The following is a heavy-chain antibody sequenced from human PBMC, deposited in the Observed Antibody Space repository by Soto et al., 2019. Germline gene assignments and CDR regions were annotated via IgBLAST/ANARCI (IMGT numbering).Heavy chain of an antibody. V-gene: IGHV3-23*01. D-gene: IGHD2-2*02. J-gene: IGHJ2*01. Sequence: PGRVLEWVSAISGSGGSTYYADSVKGRFTISRDNSKNTLYLQMNSLRAEDTAVYYCAKPRGFIQTEGGIRIKVPVSAFLLNRSSDL. CDR2: ISGSGGST. CDR3: AKPRGFIQTEGGIRIKVPVSAFLLNRSSDL.